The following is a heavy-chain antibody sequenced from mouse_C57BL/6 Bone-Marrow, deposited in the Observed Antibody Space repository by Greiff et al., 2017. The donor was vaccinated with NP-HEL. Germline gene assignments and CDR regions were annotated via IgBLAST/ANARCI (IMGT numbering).Heavy chain of an antibody. CDR2: INYDGSST. J-gene: IGHJ4*01. CDR3: AREGGLRRRTYAMDY. Sequence: EVKLMESEGGLVQPGSSMKLSCTASGFTFSDYYMAWVRQVPEKGLEWVANINYDGSSTYYLDSLKSRFIISIDNAKNILYLQMSSLKSEDTATYYCAREGGLRRRTYAMDYWGQGTSVTVSS. CDR1: GFTFSDYY. D-gene: IGHD2-4*01. V-gene: IGHV5-16*01.